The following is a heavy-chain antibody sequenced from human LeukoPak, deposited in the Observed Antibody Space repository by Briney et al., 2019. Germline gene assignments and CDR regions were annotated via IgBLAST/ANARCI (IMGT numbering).Heavy chain of an antibody. CDR2: ISSSGSTI. Sequence: GGSLRLSCAASGFTFSNFEVNWVRQAPGKGLEWVSYISSSGSTIYYTDSVKGRFTVSRDNAKNSLYLQMNSLRAEDTAVYYCARDREPDAFDIWGQGTMVTVSS. J-gene: IGHJ3*02. CDR3: ARDREPDAFDI. CDR1: GFTFSNFE. V-gene: IGHV3-48*03.